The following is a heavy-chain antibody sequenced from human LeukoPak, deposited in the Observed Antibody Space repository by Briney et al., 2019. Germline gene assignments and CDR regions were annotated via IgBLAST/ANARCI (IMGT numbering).Heavy chain of an antibody. CDR2: IYYSGST. V-gene: IGHV4-59*02. CDR1: GGSANNYC. Sequence: SETLSLTCTVSGGSANNYCWSWVRQPPGKGLEWIGYIYYSGSTNYNPSLKSRVTISVDTSKNQFSLKMSSVTAADTAVYYCARGSGWFVYWGQGTLVTVSS. D-gene: IGHD6-25*01. CDR3: ARGSGWFVY. J-gene: IGHJ5*01.